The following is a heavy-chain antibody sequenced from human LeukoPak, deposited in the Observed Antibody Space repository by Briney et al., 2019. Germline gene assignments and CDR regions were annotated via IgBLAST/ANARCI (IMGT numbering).Heavy chain of an antibody. D-gene: IGHD3-16*02. CDR3: ARVICDYVWGSYRCHFDY. V-gene: IGHV3-7*01. J-gene: IGHJ4*02. CDR1: GFTFSSYW. Sequence: PGGSLRLSCATSGFTFSSYWMGWVRQAPGKGLQWVGNIKEDGSHLYYLDSVKGRFTISRDNARNSLHLQMNSLRAEDTAVYFCARVICDYVWGSYRCHFDYWGQGTLVSV. CDR2: IKEDGSHL.